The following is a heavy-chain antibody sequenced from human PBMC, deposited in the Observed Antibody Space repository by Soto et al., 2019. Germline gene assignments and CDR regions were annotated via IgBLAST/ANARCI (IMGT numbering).Heavy chain of an antibody. CDR3: ARDLGTNGIKVWDYYMDV. Sequence: PGESLKISCKGSGYSFTSYWIGWVRQMPGKGLEWMGIIYPGDSDTRYSPSFQGQVTISADKSISTAYLQWSSLKASDTAVYYCARDLGTNGIKVWDYYMDVWGKGTTVTVSS. V-gene: IGHV5-51*01. J-gene: IGHJ6*03. D-gene: IGHD2-8*01. CDR2: IYPGDSDT. CDR1: GYSFTSYW.